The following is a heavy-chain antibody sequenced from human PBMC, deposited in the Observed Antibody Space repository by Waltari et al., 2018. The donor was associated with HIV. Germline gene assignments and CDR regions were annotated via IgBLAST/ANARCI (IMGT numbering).Heavy chain of an antibody. V-gene: IGHV4-34*01. CDR1: GGSFSDYY. CDR3: ARGGNYYRSGSYYKLDY. Sequence: QVQLQQWGAGLLKPSETLSLTCAVYGGSFSDYYWSWIRQPPGKGLEWIGEINHSGSTNYNPSLNSRVTIPVDTSKNQFSLKLSSVTAADTAVYYCARGGNYYRSGSYYKLDYWGQGTLVTVSS. D-gene: IGHD3-10*01. CDR2: INHSGST. J-gene: IGHJ4*02.